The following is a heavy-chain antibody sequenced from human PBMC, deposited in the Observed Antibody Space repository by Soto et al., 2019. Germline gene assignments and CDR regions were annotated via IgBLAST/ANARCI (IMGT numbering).Heavy chain of an antibody. CDR3: WSRRSTPTYSGGDCYSAPDY. D-gene: IGHD2-21*02. CDR1: GGSISSGCYY. J-gene: IGHJ4*02. CDR2: IYYIGGT. V-gene: IGHV4-31*03. Sequence: SETLSLTCTVSGGSISSGCYYWSWIRQHPGKGLEWIGYIYYIGGTYYNPSLKSRVTISVDTSKNQLSLKLSSVTAADTAVYYFWSRRSTPTYSGGDCYSAPDYWGRFTLVTVCS.